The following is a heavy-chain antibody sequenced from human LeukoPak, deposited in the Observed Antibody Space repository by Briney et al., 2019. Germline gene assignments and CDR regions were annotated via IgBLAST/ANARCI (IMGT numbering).Heavy chain of an antibody. CDR2: ISSTGST. CDR1: GGSINSGGYS. CDR3: ARLGLTQDAFDI. D-gene: IGHD1-26*01. Sequence: SQTLSLTCAVSGGSINSGGYSWSWIRQPPGKGLEWIGYISSTGSTYYNLSLKSRLSISSDTSKNQFSLNLSSVTAADTAVFYCARLGLTQDAFDIWGQGTVVTVSS. V-gene: IGHV4-30-4*07. J-gene: IGHJ3*02.